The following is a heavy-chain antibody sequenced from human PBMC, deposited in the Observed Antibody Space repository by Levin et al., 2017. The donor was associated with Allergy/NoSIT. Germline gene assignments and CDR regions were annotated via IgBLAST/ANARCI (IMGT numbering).Heavy chain of an antibody. Sequence: GGSLRLSCAASGFTFSSYGMHWVRQAPGKGLEWVAVISYDGSSKYYADSVKGRFTISRDNSKNTLYLQMNSLRAEDTAVYYCTIENWNDDGGAFDIWGQGTMVTVSS. J-gene: IGHJ3*02. CDR3: TIENWNDDGGAFDI. CDR1: GFTFSSYG. D-gene: IGHD1-1*01. V-gene: IGHV3-30*03. CDR2: ISYDGSSK.